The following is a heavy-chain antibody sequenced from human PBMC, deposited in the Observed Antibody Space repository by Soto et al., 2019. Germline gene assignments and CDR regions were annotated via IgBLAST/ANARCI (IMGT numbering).Heavy chain of an antibody. Sequence: QVQLVESGGGVVQPGRSLRLSCAASGFTFSHYGIHWVRQAPGKGLEWLAVISYDGSNKHYADSVKGRFTVSTDNSKNLLYLQMNSLRAEDTAVYFCARYSGKYQGPIDYWGQGTLVTVSS. V-gene: IGHV3-30*03. CDR1: GFTFSHYG. D-gene: IGHD1-26*01. J-gene: IGHJ4*02. CDR3: ARYSGKYQGPIDY. CDR2: ISYDGSNK.